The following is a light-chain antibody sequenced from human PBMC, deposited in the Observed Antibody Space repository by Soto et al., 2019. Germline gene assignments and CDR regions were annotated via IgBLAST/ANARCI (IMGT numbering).Light chain of an antibody. CDR2: DAS. Sequence: EIVLTQSPGTLSLSPGERATLSCRASQSVSNTYLAWYQQKPGQAPRLLIYDASSRATGIPDRVSGSGSGTDFTLTISRLGPEDFAVYYCQQYGRSPGLFTFGPGTKVDIK. V-gene: IGKV3-20*01. J-gene: IGKJ3*01. CDR1: QSVSNTY. CDR3: QQYGRSPGLFT.